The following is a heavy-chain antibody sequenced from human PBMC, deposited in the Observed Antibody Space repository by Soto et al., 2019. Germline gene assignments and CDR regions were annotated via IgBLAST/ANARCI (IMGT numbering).Heavy chain of an antibody. J-gene: IGHJ4*02. CDR3: ARVLDTAVVLDY. V-gene: IGHV4-34*01. CDR2: INHSGST. CDR1: GGSFSGYY. D-gene: IGHD5-18*01. Sequence: PSETLSLTCAVYGGSFSGYYWSWIRQPPGKGLEWIGEINHSGSTNYNPSLKSRVTISVDTSKNQFSLKLSSVTAADTAVYYCARVLDTAVVLDYWGQGTLVTVSS.